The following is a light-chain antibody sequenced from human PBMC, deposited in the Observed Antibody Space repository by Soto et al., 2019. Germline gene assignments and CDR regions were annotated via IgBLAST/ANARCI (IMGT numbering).Light chain of an antibody. CDR1: QSVSSY. J-gene: IGKJ1*01. V-gene: IGKV3-11*01. CDR2: NAS. Sequence: EVVMTQSPATLSVSPGERATLSCRASQSVSSYLAWYQQKPGQPPRLRIYNASNRATGIPARFSGSGSGTDFTLTISSLEPEDFAVYYCQQRSNWPTFGQGTKVDIK. CDR3: QQRSNWPT.